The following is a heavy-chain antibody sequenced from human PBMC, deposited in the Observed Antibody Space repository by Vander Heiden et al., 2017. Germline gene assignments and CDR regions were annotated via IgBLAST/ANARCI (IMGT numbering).Heavy chain of an antibody. J-gene: IGHJ4*02. CDR2: ISYDGSNK. D-gene: IGHD2-2*02. CDR3: ARVPSPIVVVPAVISF. CDR1: GFTFSSYA. V-gene: IGHV3-30-3*01. Sequence: QVQLVESGGGVVQPGRSLSLSCAASGFTFSSYAMHWVRQAPGKGLEWVAVISYDGSNKYYADSVKGRFTISRDNSKNTLYLQMNSLRAEDTAVYYCARVPSPIVVVPAVISFWGQGTLVTVSS.